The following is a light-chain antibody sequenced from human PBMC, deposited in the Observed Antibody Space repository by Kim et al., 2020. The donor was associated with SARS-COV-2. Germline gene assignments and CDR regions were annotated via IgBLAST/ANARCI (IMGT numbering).Light chain of an antibody. CDR1: QSISSW. J-gene: IGKJ1*01. CDR3: QHYNSYWKT. Sequence: DIQMTQSPSTLPASIGDRVTITCRASQSISSWLARYQQKPGRAPKLLIYQSSRLESGVPPRFSGSGSGTLFTLTISSLQPDDLGTYYCQHYNSYWKTFGQGTKVDIK. V-gene: IGKV1-5*03. CDR2: QSS.